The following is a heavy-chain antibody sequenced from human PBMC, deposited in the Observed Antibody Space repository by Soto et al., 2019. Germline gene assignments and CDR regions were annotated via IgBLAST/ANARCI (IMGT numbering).Heavy chain of an antibody. D-gene: IGHD3-22*01. CDR1: GFTFTSSA. CDR3: AKSGGYDSSGYSSGY. Sequence: GASVKVSCKASGFTFTSSAVQWVRQARGQRLEWIGWIVVGSGNTNYAQKLQERVTITRDMSTSTAYMELSSLRAEDTAVYYCAKSGGYDSSGYSSGYWGQGTLVTVSS. CDR2: IVVGSGNT. J-gene: IGHJ4*02. V-gene: IGHV1-58*01.